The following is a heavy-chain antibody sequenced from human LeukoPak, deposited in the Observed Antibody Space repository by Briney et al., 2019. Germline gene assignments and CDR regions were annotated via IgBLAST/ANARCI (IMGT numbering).Heavy chain of an antibody. J-gene: IGHJ5*02. CDR3: ARDFETTGYNWFDP. CDR1: GYTFTSYA. Sequence: ASVKVSCKASGYTFTSYAMNWVRQAPGQGLEWMGWINTNTGNPTYAQGFTGRFVSSLDTSVGTAYLQISSLKAEDTAVYYCARDFETTGYNWFDPWGQGTLVTVSS. CDR2: INTNTGNP. V-gene: IGHV7-4-1*02. D-gene: IGHD3-9*01.